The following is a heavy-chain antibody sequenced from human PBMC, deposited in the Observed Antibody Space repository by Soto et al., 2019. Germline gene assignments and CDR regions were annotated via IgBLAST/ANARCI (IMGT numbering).Heavy chain of an antibody. V-gene: IGHV3-30-3*01. CDR2: ISYDGSNK. D-gene: IGHD1-26*01. CDR3: ARDGKWELLFGYYYYGMDV. CDR1: GFTFSSYA. Sequence: GGSLRLSCAASGFTFSSYAMHWVRQAPGKGLEWVAVISYDGSNKYYADSVKGRFTISRDNSKNTLYLQMNSLRAEDTAVYYCARDGKWELLFGYYYYGMDVWGQGTTVTVSS. J-gene: IGHJ6*02.